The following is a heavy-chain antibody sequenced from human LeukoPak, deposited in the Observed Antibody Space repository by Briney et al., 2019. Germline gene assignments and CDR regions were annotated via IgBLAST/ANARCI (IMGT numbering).Heavy chain of an antibody. CDR2: IKQDGSEK. J-gene: IGHJ6*03. CDR3: ARDGLVVPAAHPFTDTYYMDV. D-gene: IGHD2-2*01. Sequence: PGGSLRLSCAASGFTFSSYWMSWVRQAPGKGLEWVANIKQDGSEKYYADSVKGRFTISRDNSKNTLYLQMNSLRAEDTAVYYCARDGLVVPAAHPFTDTYYMDVWGKGTTVTVSS. V-gene: IGHV3-7*01. CDR1: GFTFSSYW.